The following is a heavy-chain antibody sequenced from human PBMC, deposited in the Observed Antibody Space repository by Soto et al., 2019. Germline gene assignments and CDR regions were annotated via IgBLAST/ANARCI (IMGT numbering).Heavy chain of an antibody. CDR1: GFTFSTYW. V-gene: IGHV3-21*01. Sequence: PGGSLRLSCAASGFTFSTYWMHWIRQVPGKGLEWVSSISSSSSYIYYADSVKGRFTISRDNAKNSLYLQMNSLRAEDTAVYYCARVSAAGSLYYYYGMDVWGQGTTVTVSS. CDR3: ARVSAAGSLYYYYGMDV. J-gene: IGHJ6*02. D-gene: IGHD6-13*01. CDR2: ISSSSSYI.